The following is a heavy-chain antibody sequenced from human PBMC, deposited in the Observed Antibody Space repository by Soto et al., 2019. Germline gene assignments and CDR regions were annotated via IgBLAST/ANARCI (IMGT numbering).Heavy chain of an antibody. Sequence: EVQLVESGGGLVQPGGSLRLSCAASGFSFSTYDMNWVRQAPGKGLEWVSYISSGGQTIKSTDSVKGRFTISRDNAKNSLYLQMSGLRYEDTGVYYCARDPQRGYSGMDVWGQGTTVTVSS. CDR3: ARDPQRGYSGMDV. D-gene: IGHD2-2*01. V-gene: IGHV3-48*02. CDR1: GFSFSTYD. CDR2: ISSGGQTI. J-gene: IGHJ6*02.